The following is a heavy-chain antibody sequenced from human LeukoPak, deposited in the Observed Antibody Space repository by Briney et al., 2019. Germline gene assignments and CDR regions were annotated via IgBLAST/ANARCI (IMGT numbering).Heavy chain of an antibody. CDR1: GGSINSYY. V-gene: IGHV4-59*12. D-gene: IGHD3-22*01. CDR3: ARGWNSSGYLLWDY. CDR2: IYYSGST. J-gene: IGHJ4*02. Sequence: SETLSLTCSVSGGSINSYYWSWIRQPPGKGLEWIGYIYYSGSTNYNPSLKSRVTISVDTSKNQFSLKLSSVTAADTAVYYCARGWNSSGYLLWDYWGQGTLVTVSS.